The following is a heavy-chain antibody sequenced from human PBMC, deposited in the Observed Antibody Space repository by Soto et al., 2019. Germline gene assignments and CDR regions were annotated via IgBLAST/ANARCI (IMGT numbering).Heavy chain of an antibody. Sequence: LSLTCTVSGGSISSGGYYWSWIRQPPGKGLEWIGYIYHSGSTYYNPSLKSRVTISVDTSKNQFSLKLSSVTAADTAVYYCARLNHYDILTGPSDYYYGMDVWGQGTTVTVSS. CDR3: ARLNHYDILTGPSDYYYGMDV. J-gene: IGHJ6*02. CDR1: GGSISSGGYY. CDR2: IYHSGST. D-gene: IGHD3-9*01. V-gene: IGHV4-30-2*02.